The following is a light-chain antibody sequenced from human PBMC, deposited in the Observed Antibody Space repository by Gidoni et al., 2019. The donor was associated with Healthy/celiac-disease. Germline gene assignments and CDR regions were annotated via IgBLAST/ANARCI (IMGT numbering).Light chain of an antibody. CDR2: EVS. CDR1: SSDVGGYNY. J-gene: IGLJ2*01. V-gene: IGLV2-14*01. CDR3: SSYTSSSTLGVV. Sequence: QSALTQPASVSGSPGPSIPISCTGTSSDVGGYNYVSWYQQHPGKAPKPMIYEVSNRPSGVSNRFSGSKSGNTASLTISGLQAEDEADYYCSSYTSSSTLGVVFGGGTKLTVL.